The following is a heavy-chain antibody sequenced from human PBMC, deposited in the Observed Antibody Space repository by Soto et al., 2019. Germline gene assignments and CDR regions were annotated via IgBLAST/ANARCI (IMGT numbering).Heavy chain of an antibody. CDR3: AKEQLERHFGFDY. D-gene: IGHD1-1*01. CDR2: IYSGGST. CDR1: GFTVSSNY. V-gene: IGHV3-53*01. J-gene: IGHJ4*02. Sequence: GSLRLSCAVSGFTVSSNYMSWVRQAPGKGLEWVSLIYSGGSTYYADSVKGRFTISRDNSKNTLYLQMSSLRAEDTAVYYCAKEQLERHFGFDYWGQGTLVTVSS.